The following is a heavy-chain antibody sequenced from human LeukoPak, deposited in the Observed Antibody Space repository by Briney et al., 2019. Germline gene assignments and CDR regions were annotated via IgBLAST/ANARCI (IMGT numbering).Heavy chain of an antibody. CDR3: AKGAATKYYYGSGSYYLFDY. D-gene: IGHD3-10*01. Sequence: GGTLRLSCEASGFTFSTYGMSWVRQAPGKGLEWVSSISENGGRTYYTDSVKGRFTISRDNSKNTLYLQMNSLRAEDTAVYYCAKGAATKYYYGSGSYYLFDYWGQGTLVTVSS. V-gene: IGHV3-23*01. J-gene: IGHJ4*02. CDR2: ISENGGRT. CDR1: GFTFSTYG.